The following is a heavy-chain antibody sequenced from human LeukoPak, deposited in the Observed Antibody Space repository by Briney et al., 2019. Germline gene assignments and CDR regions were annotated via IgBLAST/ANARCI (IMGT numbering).Heavy chain of an antibody. CDR2: ISDSSDYI. V-gene: IGHV3-21*01. Sequence: PGGSLRLSCAASGFSFSSYSMNWVRQAPGKGLEWVSSISDSSDYIYYADSVRGRFTISRDNAENSLYLQMSSLRDEDTAVYYCARERYGIDYWGQGTLVTVSS. J-gene: IGHJ4*02. D-gene: IGHD1-1*01. CDR3: ARERYGIDY. CDR1: GFSFSSYS.